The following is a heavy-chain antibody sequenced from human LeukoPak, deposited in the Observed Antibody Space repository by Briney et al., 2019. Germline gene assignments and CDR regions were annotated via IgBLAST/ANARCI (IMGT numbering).Heavy chain of an antibody. CDR1: GYTFTSYY. J-gene: IGHJ4*02. D-gene: IGHD3-22*01. Sequence: ASVKVSCKASGYTFTSYYMHWVRQAPGQGLEWMGIINPSGGSTSYAQKFQGRVTMTRDTSTSTVYMELSSLRSEDTAVYYCARDRLALASKYYYYDSSGYSEGYYFDYWGQGTLVTVSS. CDR2: INPSGGST. CDR3: ARDRLALASKYYYYDSSGYSEGYYFDY. V-gene: IGHV1-46*01.